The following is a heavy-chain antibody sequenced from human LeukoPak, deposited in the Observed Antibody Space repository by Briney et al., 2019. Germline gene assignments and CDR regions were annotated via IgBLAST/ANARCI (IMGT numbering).Heavy chain of an antibody. CDR3: TRGGYSNTSGFC. CDR1: GDSISSGTYY. D-gene: IGHD6-13*01. CDR2: IYTSGST. Sequence: PSETLSLTCTVSGDSISSGTYYWSWVRQPAGKGLEWIGLIYTSGSTNYNPSLKSRVTISVDTSKNLFSLKLSSVTAADTAVYYCTRGGYSNTSGFCWGQGTLVTVSS. J-gene: IGHJ4*02. V-gene: IGHV4-61*02.